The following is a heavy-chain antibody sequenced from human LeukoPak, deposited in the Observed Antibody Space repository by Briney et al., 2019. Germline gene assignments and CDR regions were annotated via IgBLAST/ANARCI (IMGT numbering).Heavy chain of an antibody. V-gene: IGHV4-31*03. Sequence: SETLSLTCTVSGGSISSGGYYWSWIRQHPGKGLEWIGYIYSRDSTYYNPSLESRVTISVDPSKSHFSLKLCSVTAADTAVYICARDTTVTTFRDWGQGTLVTVSS. J-gene: IGHJ4*02. CDR3: ARDTTVTTFRD. CDR1: GGSISSGGYY. CDR2: IYSRDST. D-gene: IGHD4-17*01.